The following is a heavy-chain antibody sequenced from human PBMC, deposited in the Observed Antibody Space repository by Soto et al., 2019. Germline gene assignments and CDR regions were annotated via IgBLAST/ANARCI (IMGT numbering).Heavy chain of an antibody. D-gene: IGHD6-6*01. J-gene: IGHJ6*02. CDR2: ISGSGGST. CDR1: GFTFSSYA. V-gene: IGHV3-23*01. Sequence: AGGSLRLSCAASGFTFSSYAMSWVRQAPGKGLEWVSAISGSGGSTYYADSVKGRFTISRDNSKNTLYLQMNSLRAEDTAVYYCAKGFYSSSSGPDYYYGMDVWGQGTTVTVSS. CDR3: AKGFYSSSSGPDYYYGMDV.